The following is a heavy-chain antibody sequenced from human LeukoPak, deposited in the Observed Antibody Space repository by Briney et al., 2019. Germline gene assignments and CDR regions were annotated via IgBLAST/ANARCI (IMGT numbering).Heavy chain of an antibody. Sequence: GGSLRLSCEASGFTFYRKSMNWVRQAPGKGLEWVAVISYDGSNKYYADSVKGRFTISRDNSKNTLYLQMDSLRAEDTAVYYCAILASSGWYGPWDDAFDIWGQGTMVTVSS. V-gene: IGHV3-30*03. D-gene: IGHD6-19*01. J-gene: IGHJ3*02. CDR1: GFTFYRKS. CDR3: AILASSGWYGPWDDAFDI. CDR2: ISYDGSNK.